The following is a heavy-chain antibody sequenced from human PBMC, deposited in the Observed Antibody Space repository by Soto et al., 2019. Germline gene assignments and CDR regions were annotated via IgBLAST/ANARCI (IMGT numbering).Heavy chain of an antibody. J-gene: IGHJ6*02. CDR3: ARVRSSTPPYYYGMDV. CDR2: IIPILGIA. V-gene: IGHV1-69*02. Sequence: QVQLVQSGAEVKKPGSSVKVSCKASGGTFSSYTISWVRQAPGQGLEWMGRIIPILGIANYAQKFQGRVTITADKSTSTAYRELSSLRSEDTAVYYCARVRSSTPPYYYGMDVWGQGTTVTVSS. D-gene: IGHD3-16*01. CDR1: GGTFSSYT.